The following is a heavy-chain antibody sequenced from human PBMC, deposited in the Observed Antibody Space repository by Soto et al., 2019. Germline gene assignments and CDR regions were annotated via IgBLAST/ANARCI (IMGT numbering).Heavy chain of an antibody. V-gene: IGHV3-13*01. CDR3: ARAVLASRITIFGVVTDVYYYGMDV. Sequence: PGGSLRLSCAASGFTFSTYDMHWVRQAAGKGLEWVSAIGTAGDTYYPGSVKGRFTISRENAKNSLYLQMNSLRAEDTAVYYCARAVLASRITIFGVVTDVYYYGMDVWGQGTTVTVSS. CDR2: IGTAGDT. CDR1: GFTFSTYD. D-gene: IGHD3-3*01. J-gene: IGHJ6*02.